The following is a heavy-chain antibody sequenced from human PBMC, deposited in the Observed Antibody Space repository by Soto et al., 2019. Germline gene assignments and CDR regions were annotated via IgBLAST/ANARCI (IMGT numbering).Heavy chain of an antibody. Sequence: QLQLQESGPGLVKPSETLSLTCTVSGGSISSSPYYWGWIRQPPGKGLEWIGSIYYSGSIYYKPSLRSRLTISVDTSKNQFSLKLTSVTAADAAVYYCARHRPTARPFSLRNFDYWGQGALVAVSS. D-gene: IGHD6-6*01. J-gene: IGHJ4*02. CDR3: ARHRPTARPFSLRNFDY. CDR2: IYYSGSI. CDR1: GGSISSSPYY. V-gene: IGHV4-39*01.